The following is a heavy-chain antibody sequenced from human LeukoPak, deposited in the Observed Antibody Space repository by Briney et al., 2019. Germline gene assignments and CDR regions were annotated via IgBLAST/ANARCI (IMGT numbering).Heavy chain of an antibody. V-gene: IGHV3-7*01. CDR1: GFTFSSYW. CDR2: IKQDGSEK. J-gene: IGHJ4*02. D-gene: IGHD3-9*01. Sequence: GGSLRLSCAASGFTFSSYWMSWVRQAPGKGLEWVANIKQDGSEKYYVDSVKGRFTISRDNAKNSLYLQMNSLRAEDTAVYYCARDLGDILTGYRPFDYWGQGTLVTVSS. CDR3: ARDLGDILTGYRPFDY.